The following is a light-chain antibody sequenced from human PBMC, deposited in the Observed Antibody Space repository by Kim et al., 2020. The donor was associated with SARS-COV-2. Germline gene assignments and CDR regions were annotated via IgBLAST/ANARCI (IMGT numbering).Light chain of an antibody. CDR1: TSNVESNY. J-gene: IGLJ3*02. Sequence: ELTQPPSASGTPGQRVTISCSESTSNVESNYVYWYRQLPGMAPTLLIYRSDQRSTGVPQRISASKSGTSASLAISGLRSEDEAYYYCATWDASLSAWVFGGGTQLTVL. CDR3: ATWDASLSAWV. CDR2: RSD. V-gene: IGLV1-47*01.